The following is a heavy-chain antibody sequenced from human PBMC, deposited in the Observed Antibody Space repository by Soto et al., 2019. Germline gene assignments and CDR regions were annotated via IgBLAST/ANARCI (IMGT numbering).Heavy chain of an antibody. Sequence: PSDTLSLTCAVYGGSFSGYYWSWIRQPPGKGLEWIGEINHSGSTNYNPSLKSRVTISVDTSKNQFSLKLSSVTAADTAVYYCARFNIAIDAFDIWGQGTMVTVSS. CDR2: INHSGST. CDR1: GGSFSGYY. CDR3: ARFNIAIDAFDI. J-gene: IGHJ3*02. D-gene: IGHD2-21*01. V-gene: IGHV4-34*01.